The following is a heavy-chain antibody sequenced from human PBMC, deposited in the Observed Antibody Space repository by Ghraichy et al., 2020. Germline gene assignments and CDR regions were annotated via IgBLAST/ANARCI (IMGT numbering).Heavy chain of an antibody. D-gene: IGHD4-11*01. V-gene: IGHV5-51*01. Sequence: GESLNISCKGSGYSFTSYWIGWVRQMPGKGLEWMGIIYPGDSDTRYSPSFQGQVTISADKSISTAYLQWSSLKASDTAMYYCARGLQSYYYYMDVWGKGTTVTVSS. CDR2: IYPGDSDT. J-gene: IGHJ6*03. CDR1: GYSFTSYW. CDR3: ARGLQSYYYYMDV.